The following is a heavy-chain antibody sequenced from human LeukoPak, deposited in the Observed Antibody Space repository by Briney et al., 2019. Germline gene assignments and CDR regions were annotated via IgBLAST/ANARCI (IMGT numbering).Heavy chain of an antibody. D-gene: IGHD4-17*01. CDR1: GFTFSKYA. CDR3: ARDPNGDYVGAFDM. CDR2: IRSSGGST. J-gene: IGHJ3*02. Sequence: HPGGSLRPSCAASGFTFSKYAMIWVRQAPGKGLEWVSAIRSSGGSTYYADSVKDRFTISRDNSKNTLYLQMNSLRAEDTAVYYCARDPNGDYVGAFDMWGQGTVVTVSS. V-gene: IGHV3-23*01.